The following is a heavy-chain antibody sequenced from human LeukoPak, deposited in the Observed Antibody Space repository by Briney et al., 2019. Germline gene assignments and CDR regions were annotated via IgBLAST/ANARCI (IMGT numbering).Heavy chain of an antibody. V-gene: IGHV3-30*03. CDR2: ISSDGNNK. D-gene: IGHD2-15*01. Sequence: PGGSLRLSCVASGFTFSSYGMHWVRQAPGKGLEWLTVISSDGNNKQYADSVKGRFTISRDNSKNTLYLQVDRLRLEDTAVYYCARGHIPSGGATPYWGQGTLVTVSS. CDR1: GFTFSSYG. J-gene: IGHJ4*02. CDR3: ARGHIPSGGATPY.